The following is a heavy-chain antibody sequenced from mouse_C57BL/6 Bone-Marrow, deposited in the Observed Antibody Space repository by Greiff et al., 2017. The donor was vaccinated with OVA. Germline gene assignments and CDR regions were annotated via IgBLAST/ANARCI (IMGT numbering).Heavy chain of an antibody. CDR3: ARETAQAFYYFDY. J-gene: IGHJ2*01. V-gene: IGHV1-64*01. Sequence: QVQLQQPGAELVKPGASVKLSCKASGYTFTSYWMHWVKQRPGQGLEWIGMIHPNSGSTNYNEKFKSKATLTVDKSSSTAYMQLSSLTSEDSAVYYGARETAQAFYYFDYWGQGTTLTVSS. D-gene: IGHD3-2*02. CDR2: IHPNSGST. CDR1: GYTFTSYW.